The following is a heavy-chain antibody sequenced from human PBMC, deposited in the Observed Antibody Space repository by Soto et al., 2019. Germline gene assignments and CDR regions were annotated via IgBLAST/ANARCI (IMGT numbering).Heavy chain of an antibody. CDR2: IYPGDSDT. CDR3: AKRDQLVPDAFDI. D-gene: IGHD6-6*01. CDR1: GYTFTTYW. Sequence: LGESLKISCKGSGYTFTTYWIGWVRQMPGKGLGWMGIIYPGDSDTRYSPSFQGQVTISADKSISTAYLQWSSLKASDTDMYYCAKRDQLVPDAFDIWGQGTMVTVSS. J-gene: IGHJ3*02. V-gene: IGHV5-51*01.